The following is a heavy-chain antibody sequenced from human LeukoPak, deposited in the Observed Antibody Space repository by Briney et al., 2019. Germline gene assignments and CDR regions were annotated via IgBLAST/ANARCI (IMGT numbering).Heavy chain of an antibody. V-gene: IGHV3-48*03. CDR1: GXTFSSYE. Sequence: GGSLRLSWAASGXTFSSYELNWVRQAPGKGLEWVSYISSGGSTVHYADSVKGRFTISRDNAKNSLFLQMNSLTAEDTAVYYCARVIIVGATGIWGQGTMVTVSS. CDR3: ARVIIVGATGI. J-gene: IGHJ3*02. CDR2: ISSGGSTV. D-gene: IGHD1-26*01.